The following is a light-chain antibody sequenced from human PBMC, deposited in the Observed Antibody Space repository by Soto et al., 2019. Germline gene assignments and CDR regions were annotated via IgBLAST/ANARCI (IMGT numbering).Light chain of an antibody. Sequence: QSVLTQPPSVSGAPGQRLTISCTGSSSNIGAGYDVHWYQQLPGTAPKLLIYGNSNRPSGVPDRFSGSKSGTSASLAITGLQAEDEADYYCQSYDSGLSGSRVFGTGTKVTVL. J-gene: IGLJ1*01. CDR2: GNS. CDR1: SSNIGAGYD. V-gene: IGLV1-40*01. CDR3: QSYDSGLSGSRV.